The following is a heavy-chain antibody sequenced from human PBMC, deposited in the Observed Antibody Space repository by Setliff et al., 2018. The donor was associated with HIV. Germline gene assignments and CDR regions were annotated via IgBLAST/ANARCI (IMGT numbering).Heavy chain of an antibody. D-gene: IGHD6-13*01. CDR2: IYNTGST. CDR3: ARGRGSSSSWPIDY. CDR1: GGSISSYY. J-gene: IGHJ4*02. Sequence: PSETLSLTCTVSGGSISSYYWTWIRQHPGKGLEWIGYIYNTGSTYHSPSLESRVTISIDTSKNQFSLKLSSVTAADTAVYFCARGRGSSSSWPIDYWGQGTLVTVSS. V-gene: IGHV4-59*06.